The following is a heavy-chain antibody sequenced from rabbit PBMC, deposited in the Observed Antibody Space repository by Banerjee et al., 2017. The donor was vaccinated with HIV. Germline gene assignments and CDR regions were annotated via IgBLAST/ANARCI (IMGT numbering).Heavy chain of an antibody. Sequence: QSLVESGGGLVQPEGSLTLTCTASGFSFSSSYYMCWVRQAPGKGLEWIACIYGGSSGNTYYASWAKGRFTISKTSSTTVALQMTSLTAADTATCFCARGSAYAGAGYALWGPGTLVTVS. V-gene: IGHV1S40*01. D-gene: IGHD4-2*01. CDR2: IYGGSSGNT. J-gene: IGHJ4*01. CDR3: ARGSAYAGAGYAL. CDR1: GFSFSSSYY.